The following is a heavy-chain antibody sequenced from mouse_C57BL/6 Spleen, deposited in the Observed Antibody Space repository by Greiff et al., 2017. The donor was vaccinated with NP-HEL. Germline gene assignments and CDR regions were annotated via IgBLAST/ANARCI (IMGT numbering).Heavy chain of an antibody. Sequence: EVKLQESGGDLVKPGGSLKLSCAASGFTFSSYGMSWVRQTPDKRLEWVATISSGGSYTYYLDSVKGRFTISRDNAKNTLYLQMSSLKSEDTAMYYCARHLIYDGYPYAMDYWGQGTSVTVSS. J-gene: IGHJ4*01. CDR3: ARHLIYDGYPYAMDY. V-gene: IGHV5-6*01. CDR1: GFTFSSYG. CDR2: ISSGGSYT. D-gene: IGHD2-3*01.